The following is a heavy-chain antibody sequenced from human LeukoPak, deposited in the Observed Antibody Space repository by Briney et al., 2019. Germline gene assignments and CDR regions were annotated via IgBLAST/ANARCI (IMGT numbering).Heavy chain of an antibody. Sequence: PGGSLRLSCAASGFTFSNYAMSWVRQAPGKRLEWVSGISGTSGTINYADSVKGRFTISRDNSKNTVYLQMNSLRAEDTAVYYCAKRLGDQRAFDYWGQGTLVTVSS. V-gene: IGHV3-23*01. J-gene: IGHJ4*02. D-gene: IGHD2-21*02. CDR1: GFTFSNYA. CDR3: AKRLGDQRAFDY. CDR2: ISGTSGTI.